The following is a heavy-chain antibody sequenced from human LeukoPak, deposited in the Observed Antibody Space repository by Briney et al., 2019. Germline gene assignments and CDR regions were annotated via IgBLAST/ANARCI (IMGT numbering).Heavy chain of an antibody. Sequence: SETLSLTCTVSGGSISSSSYYWGWIRQPPGKGLEWIGSIYYSGSTYYNPSLKSRVTISVDTSKNQFSLKLSSVTAADTAVYYCARMGTMVSSNFDYWGQGTLVTVSS. CDR1: GGSISSSSYY. V-gene: IGHV4-39*07. CDR2: IYYSGST. J-gene: IGHJ4*02. D-gene: IGHD3-10*01. CDR3: ARMGTMVSSNFDY.